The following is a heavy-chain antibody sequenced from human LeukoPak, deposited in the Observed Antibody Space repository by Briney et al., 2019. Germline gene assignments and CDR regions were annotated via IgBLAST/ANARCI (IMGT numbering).Heavy chain of an antibody. Sequence: GGSLRLSCAASGFTFSSYSMSWVRQAPGKGLEWVSGISWNSGSIGYADSVKGRFTISRDNAKNSLFLQMNSLRPEDTALYYCAKGNVAVAGTLNYWGQGTLVTVSS. CDR1: GFTFSSYS. J-gene: IGHJ4*02. V-gene: IGHV3-9*01. CDR3: AKGNVAVAGTLNY. D-gene: IGHD6-19*01. CDR2: ISWNSGSI.